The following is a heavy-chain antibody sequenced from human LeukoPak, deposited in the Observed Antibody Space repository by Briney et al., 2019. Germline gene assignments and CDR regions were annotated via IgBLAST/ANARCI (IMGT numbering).Heavy chain of an antibody. J-gene: IGHJ6*02. CDR2: INPNSGGT. V-gene: IGHV1-2*06. CDR1: GYTFTGYY. CDR3: ASLADYYYGMDV. Sequence: VASVKVSCKASGYTFTGYYMHWVRQAPGQGLEWMGRINPNSGGTNYAQKFQGRDTMTRDTSISTAYMELSRLRSDDTAVYYCASLADYYYGMDVWGQGTTVTVSS.